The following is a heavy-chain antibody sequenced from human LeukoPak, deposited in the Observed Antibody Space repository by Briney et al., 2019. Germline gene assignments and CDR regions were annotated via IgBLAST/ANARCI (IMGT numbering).Heavy chain of an antibody. D-gene: IGHD4-17*01. Sequence: ASLKVSCKASVYTFTNYHINWVRQAPGQGLEWMGWINPNTSDRGYAQRFQGRVSITSDTSISTAYMELGSLRSEDTAVYFCARTTSLTASGYDYWGQGTLASVSS. CDR3: ARTTSLTASGYDY. CDR1: VYTFTNYH. V-gene: IGHV1-8*03. CDR2: INPNTSDR. J-gene: IGHJ4*02.